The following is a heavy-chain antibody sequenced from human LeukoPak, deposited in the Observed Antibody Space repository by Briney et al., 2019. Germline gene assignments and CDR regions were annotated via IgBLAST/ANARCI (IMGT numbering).Heavy chain of an antibody. CDR1: GYTFTGYY. CDR3: ARSRIAAAAIDY. J-gene: IGHJ4*02. CDR2: INPNSGGT. Sequence: ASVKDSCKASGYTFTGYYMHWVRQAPGQGLEWMGWINPNSGGTNYAQKFQGRVTMTRDTSISTAYMELSRLRSDDTAVYYCARSRIAAAAIDYWGQGTLVTVSS. D-gene: IGHD6-13*01. V-gene: IGHV1-2*02.